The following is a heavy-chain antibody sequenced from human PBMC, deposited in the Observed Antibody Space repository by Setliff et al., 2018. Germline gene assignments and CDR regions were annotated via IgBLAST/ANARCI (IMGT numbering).Heavy chain of an antibody. J-gene: IGHJ6*03. D-gene: IGHD3-3*01. V-gene: IGHV4-61*09. Sequence: SETLSLTCTVSGGSISSRTYYWSWIRQPAGKGLEWIGHIYTSWSTIYNPSLKSRLTISLDTSKNQFSLTLSSVTAADPAVYYCARMIGFLYIDVWGKGTTVTVSS. CDR2: IYTSWST. CDR3: ARMIGFLYIDV. CDR1: GGSISSRTYY.